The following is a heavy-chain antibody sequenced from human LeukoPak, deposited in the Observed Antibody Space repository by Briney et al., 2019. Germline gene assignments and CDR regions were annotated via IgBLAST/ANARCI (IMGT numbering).Heavy chain of an antibody. CDR3: ARERGNYYDSSGYYYY. J-gene: IGHJ4*02. D-gene: IGHD3-22*01. CDR1: GFTFSSYE. Sequence: GGSLRLSCAASGFTFSSYEMNWVRQAPGKGLEWVSYISSSGSTIYYADSVKGRFTISRDNAKNSLYLQMNSLRAEDAAVYYCARERGNYYDSSGYYYYWGQGTLVTVSS. V-gene: IGHV3-48*03. CDR2: ISSSGSTI.